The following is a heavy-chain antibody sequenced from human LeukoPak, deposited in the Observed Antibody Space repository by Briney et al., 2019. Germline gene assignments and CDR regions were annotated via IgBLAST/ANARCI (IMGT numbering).Heavy chain of an antibody. J-gene: IGHJ4*02. V-gene: IGHV3-23*01. CDR3: GKDEQVFGRQTSH. CDR1: GFDFSSYA. Sequence: GGSLRLSCAASGFDFSSYAVSWVRQAPGKGLEWVSAITGSGGSTYYADSVKGRFTVSRDNPRNTLYLQMNSLRAEDTAVYYCGKDEQVFGRQTSHGGQGPLSTV. CDR2: ITGSGGST. D-gene: IGHD1-14*01.